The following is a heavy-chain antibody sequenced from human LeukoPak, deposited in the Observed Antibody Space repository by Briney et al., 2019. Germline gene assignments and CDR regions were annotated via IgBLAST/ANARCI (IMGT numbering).Heavy chain of an antibody. Sequence: SETLSLTCTVSGGSISSYYWSWIRQPPRKGLEWIGYIYYTGSTHYNPSLESRVIISIDTSKNQFSLKVSSVAATDTAVYYCARHYYFDYWGQGTLVTVSS. CDR1: GGSISSYY. CDR3: ARHYYFDY. CDR2: IYYTGST. V-gene: IGHV4-59*08. J-gene: IGHJ4*02.